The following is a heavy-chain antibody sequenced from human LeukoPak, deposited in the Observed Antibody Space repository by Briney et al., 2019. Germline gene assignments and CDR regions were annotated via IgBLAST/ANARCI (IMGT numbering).Heavy chain of an antibody. V-gene: IGHV3-21*01. CDR1: GFTFSSYS. CDR3: ALDPLVVPDDYYYYGMDV. J-gene: IGHJ6*04. CDR2: ISSSSSYI. Sequence: PGGSLRLSCAASGFTFSSYSMNWVRQAPGKGLEWVSSISSSSSYIYYADSVKGRFTISRDNAKNSLYLQTNSLRAEDTAVYYCALDPLVVPDDYYYYGMDVWGKGTTVTVSS. D-gene: IGHD2-2*01.